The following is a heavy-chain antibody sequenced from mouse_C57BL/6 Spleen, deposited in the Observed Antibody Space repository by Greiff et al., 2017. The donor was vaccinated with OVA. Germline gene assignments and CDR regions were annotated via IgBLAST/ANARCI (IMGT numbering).Heavy chain of an antibody. CDR3: ARGGIYWYFDV. V-gene: IGHV1-52*01. Sequence: QVQLQQPGAELVRPGSSVKLSCKASGYTFTSYWMHWVKQRPIQGLEWIGNIDPSDSETHYNQKFKDKATLTVDKSSSTAYMQLSSLTSEDSAVYCCARGGIYWYFDVWGTGTTVTVSS. J-gene: IGHJ1*03. CDR1: GYTFTSYW. CDR2: IDPSDSET.